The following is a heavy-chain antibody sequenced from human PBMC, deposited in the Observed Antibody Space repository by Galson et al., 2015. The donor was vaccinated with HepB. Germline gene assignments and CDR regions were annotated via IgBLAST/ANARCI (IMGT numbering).Heavy chain of an antibody. CDR1: GGSISSSSYY. D-gene: IGHD4-17*01. CDR3: ARDRGDYGDYVGWFDP. V-gene: IGHV4-39*07. J-gene: IGHJ5*02. CDR2: IYYSGST. Sequence: SETLSLTCTVSGGSISSSSYYWGWIRQPPGKGLEWIGSIYYSGSTYYNPSLKSRVTISVDTSKNQFSLKLSSVTAADTAVYYCARDRGDYGDYVGWFDPWGQGTLVTVSS.